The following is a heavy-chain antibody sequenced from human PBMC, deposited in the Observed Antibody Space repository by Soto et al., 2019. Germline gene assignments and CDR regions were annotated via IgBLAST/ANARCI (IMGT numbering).Heavy chain of an antibody. J-gene: IGHJ6*02. Sequence: SVKVSCKASGFTFTSSAVQWVRQARGQRLEWIGWVVVGSGNTNYAQKFQERVTITRDMSTSTAYMELSSLRSEDTAVYYCAADRRDGSGSYYFPYYYYYGMDVWGQGTTVTVS. CDR1: GFTFTSSA. CDR3: AADRRDGSGSYYFPYYYYYGMDV. V-gene: IGHV1-58*01. D-gene: IGHD3-10*01. CDR2: VVVGSGNT.